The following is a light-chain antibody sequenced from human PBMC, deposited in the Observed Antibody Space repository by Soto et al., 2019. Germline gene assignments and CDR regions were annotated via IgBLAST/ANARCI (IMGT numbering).Light chain of an antibody. CDR3: QQSYNTPRT. V-gene: IGKV1-39*01. Sequence: DIQMTQSPSSLSASVGDRVTITCRASQSISSYLAWYQQKPGKAPKLLIYAASSLESGVPSRFSGSGSGTDFTLTVNSLQPEDFATYYCQQSYNTPRTFGQGTKVDIK. J-gene: IGKJ1*01. CDR1: QSISSY. CDR2: AAS.